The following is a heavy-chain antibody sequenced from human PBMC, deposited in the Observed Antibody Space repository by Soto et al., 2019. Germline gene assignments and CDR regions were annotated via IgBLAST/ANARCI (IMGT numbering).Heavy chain of an antibody. Sequence: PGGSLRLSCAASGFTFSNAWMNWVRQAPGKGLEWVGRIKSKTDGGTTDYTAPVKGRFTISRDDSKNTLYLQMNSLKTEDTAVYYCTTDLFDTDRAAAGTSWYYYGMDVWGQGTTVTVSS. J-gene: IGHJ6*02. V-gene: IGHV3-15*07. CDR1: GFTFSNAW. D-gene: IGHD6-13*01. CDR2: IKSKTDGGTT. CDR3: TTDLFDTDRAAAGTSWYYYGMDV.